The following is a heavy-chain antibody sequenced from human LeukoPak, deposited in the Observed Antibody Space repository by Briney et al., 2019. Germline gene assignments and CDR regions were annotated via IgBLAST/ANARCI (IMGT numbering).Heavy chain of an antibody. CDR2: ISAYNGNT. V-gene: IGHV1-18*01. CDR1: GYTFTSYG. D-gene: IGHD2-15*01. CDR3: ARDISHHYCSGGSCYSGEWVY. Sequence: ASVKVSCKASGYTFTSYGISWVRQAPGQGLEWMGWISAYNGNTNYAQKLQGRVTMTTDTSTSTAYMELRSLRSDDTAVYYCARDISHHYCSGGSCYSGEWVYWGQGTLVTVSS. J-gene: IGHJ4*02.